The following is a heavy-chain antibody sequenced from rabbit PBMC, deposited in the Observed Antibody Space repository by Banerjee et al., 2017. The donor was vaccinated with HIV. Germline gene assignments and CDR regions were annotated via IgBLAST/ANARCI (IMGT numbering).Heavy chain of an antibody. V-gene: IGHV1S45*01. D-gene: IGHD2-1*01. J-gene: IGHJ4*01. CDR2: IDGVSSGRT. CDR3: AREHSYADYGDANL. CDR1: GFTISSSYW. Sequence: QQQLEESGGGLVQPEGSLTLTCTASGFTISSSYWICWVRQAPGKGLEWIACIDGVSSGRTYYANWAKGRFTISKTSSTTVTLQMTSLTAADTATYFCAREHSYADYGDANLWGPGTLVTVS.